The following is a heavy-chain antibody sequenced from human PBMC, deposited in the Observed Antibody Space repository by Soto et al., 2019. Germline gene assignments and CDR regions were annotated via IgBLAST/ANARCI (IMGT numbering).Heavy chain of an antibody. J-gene: IGHJ2*01. CDR3: AKDPGIAEAAEWYFDL. CDR2: ISWNSGSI. V-gene: IGHV3-9*01. CDR1: GFTFDDYA. D-gene: IGHD6-13*01. Sequence: EVQLVESGGGLVQPGRSLRLSCAASGFTFDDYAMHWVRQAPGKGLEWVSGISWNSGSIGYADSVKGRFTISRDNAKNSLYLQMNSLGAEDTALYYCAKDPGIAEAAEWYFDLWGRGTLVTVSS.